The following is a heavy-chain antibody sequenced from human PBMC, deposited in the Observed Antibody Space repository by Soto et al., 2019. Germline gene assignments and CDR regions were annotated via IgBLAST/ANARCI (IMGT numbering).Heavy chain of an antibody. Sequence: QVQLVESGGGVVQPGRSLIVSCAASGHTFSSYGMHWVRQAPGKGLEWVAAISYDGRNKNYADSVEGRFTISRDNSKNXXYLQMNSLRDDDTAVYYCAKDTYYHDSSGYYTFDYWGQGTLVTVSS. D-gene: IGHD3-22*01. CDR1: GHTFSSYG. J-gene: IGHJ4*02. V-gene: IGHV3-30*18. CDR2: ISYDGRNK. CDR3: AKDTYYHDSSGYYTFDY.